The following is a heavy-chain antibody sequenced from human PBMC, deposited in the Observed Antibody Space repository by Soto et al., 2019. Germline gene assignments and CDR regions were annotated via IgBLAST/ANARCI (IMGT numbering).Heavy chain of an antibody. CDR2: ISWNSGSI. D-gene: IGHD6-19*01. J-gene: IGHJ4*02. CDR3: AKDRGLVLSFYFDY. V-gene: IGHV3-9*01. CDR1: GFTFDDYA. Sequence: EVQLVESGGGLVQPGRSLRLSCAASGFTFDDYAMHWVRQAPGKGLEWVSGISWNSGSIGYADSVKGRFTISRDNAKKSLYLRMNSLRAEDTALYYCAKDRGLVLSFYFDYWGQVTLVTVSS.